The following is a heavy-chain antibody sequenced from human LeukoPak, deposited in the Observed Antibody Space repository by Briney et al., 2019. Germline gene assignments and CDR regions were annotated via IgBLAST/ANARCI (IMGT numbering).Heavy chain of an antibody. CDR2: ISYDGNNK. Sequence: AGTAFSVSSYVMECARQAPSKGLEWVAVISYDGNNKYYADSVKGRFTISRDNSKNTLYLQMNSLRTEDTAVYYCARGAPAADYWGQGTLVTVSS. CDR3: ARGAPAADY. J-gene: IGHJ4*02. V-gene: IGHV3-30*03. D-gene: IGHD2-2*01. CDR1: AFSVSSYV.